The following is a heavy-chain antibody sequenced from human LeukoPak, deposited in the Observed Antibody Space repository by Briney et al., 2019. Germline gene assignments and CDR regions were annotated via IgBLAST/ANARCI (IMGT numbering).Heavy chain of an antibody. Sequence: SETLSLTCTVSGGSISSYYWSWLRQPAGKGLEWIGRIYTSGSTNYNPSLKSRVTMSVDTSKNQFSLKLSSVTAADTAVYYCARVSYSSTEYYYYYMDVWGKGTTVTVSS. CDR3: ARVSYSSTEYYYYYMDV. D-gene: IGHD6-13*01. V-gene: IGHV4-4*07. J-gene: IGHJ6*03. CDR1: GGSISSYY. CDR2: IYTSGST.